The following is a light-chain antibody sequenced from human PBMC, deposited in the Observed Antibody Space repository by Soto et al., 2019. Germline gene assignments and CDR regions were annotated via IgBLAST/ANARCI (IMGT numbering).Light chain of an antibody. V-gene: IGKV4-1*01. CDR1: QSVLHSSNNKNS. J-gene: IGKJ1*01. CDR2: WAS. Sequence: DIVMTQSPDSLAVSLGERATINCKSSQSVLHSSNNKNSLVWYQHKPGNPPKVLIYWASTRESGVPDRFSGSGSGTDFTLTISSLQAEDVAVYYCQQYATDPRTFGQGTKVEIK. CDR3: QQYATDPRT.